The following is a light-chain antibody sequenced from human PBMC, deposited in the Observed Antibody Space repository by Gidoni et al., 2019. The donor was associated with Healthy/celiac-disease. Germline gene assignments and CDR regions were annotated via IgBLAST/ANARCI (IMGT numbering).Light chain of an antibody. J-gene: IGKJ2*01. V-gene: IGKV1-5*03. CDR1: QSISSW. CDR3: QQYNSYPYT. CDR2: KAS. Sequence: DIQLTQSPSTLSASVGDRVTITCRASQSISSWLAWYQQKPGKAPKLLIYKASSLESGVPSRFSGSGSGTEFTLTISSLQPDDFATYYCQQYNSYPYTFGQGTKLEIK.